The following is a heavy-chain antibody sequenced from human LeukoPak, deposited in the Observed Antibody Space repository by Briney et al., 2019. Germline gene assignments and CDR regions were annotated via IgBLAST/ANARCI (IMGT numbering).Heavy chain of an antibody. CDR1: GFSFNAYA. CDR3: AKDHDNTDSYFYFDS. V-gene: IGHV3-23*01. J-gene: IGHJ4*02. Sequence: PGGSLRISCAASGFSFNAYAMTWVRQAPGKGLEWVSSVSKTGRTTYYTDSVKGRFTIPRDNSKNTLHLQMNRLRAEDTALYFCAKDHDNTDSYFYFDSWGLGTLVTVSS. D-gene: IGHD2-21*02. CDR2: VSKTGRTT.